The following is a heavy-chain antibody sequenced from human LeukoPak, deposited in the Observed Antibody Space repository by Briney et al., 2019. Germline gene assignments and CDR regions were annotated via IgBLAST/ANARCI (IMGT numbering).Heavy chain of an antibody. CDR1: GGSISSSSYY. V-gene: IGHV4-61*01. D-gene: IGHD2-21*02. J-gene: IGHJ5*02. CDR3: ARDRICGGDCYYLLSRTSGWFDP. Sequence: PSETLSLTCTVSGGSISSSSYYWGWIRQPPGKGLEWIGYIYYSGSTNYNPSLKSRVTISVDTSKNQFSLKLSSVTAADTAVYYCARDRICGGDCYYLLSRTSGWFDPWGQGTLVTVSS. CDR2: IYYSGST.